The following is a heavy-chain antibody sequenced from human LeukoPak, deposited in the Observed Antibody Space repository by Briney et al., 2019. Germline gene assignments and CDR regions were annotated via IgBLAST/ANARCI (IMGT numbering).Heavy chain of an antibody. CDR2: IYYSGTT. CDR1: GGFVSSGSYY. Sequence: SETLSLTCTVSGGFVSSGSYYWSWIRQPPGKGLEWIGYIYYSGTTNYNPSLKSRVTISVDTSKNQFSLKLSSVTAADTAVYYCARRMYSGSLDYWGQGALVTVSS. D-gene: IGHD6-6*01. J-gene: IGHJ4*02. CDR3: ARRMYSGSLDY. V-gene: IGHV4-61*01.